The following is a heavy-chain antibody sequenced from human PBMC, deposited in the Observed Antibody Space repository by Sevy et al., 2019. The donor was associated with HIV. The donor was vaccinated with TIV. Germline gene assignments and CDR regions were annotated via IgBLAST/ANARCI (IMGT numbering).Heavy chain of an antibody. V-gene: IGHV3-30*02. CDR2: IRYDGSNK. CDR3: AKDLPCTSCYGYFQH. Sequence: GGSLRLSCAASGFTFSSYGMHWVRQAPGKGLEWVAFIRYDGSNKYYADSVKGRFTISRDNSKNTLYLQMNSLRAEETAVYYCAKDLPCTSCYGYFQHWGQGTLVTVSS. CDR1: GFTFSSYG. D-gene: IGHD2-2*01. J-gene: IGHJ1*01.